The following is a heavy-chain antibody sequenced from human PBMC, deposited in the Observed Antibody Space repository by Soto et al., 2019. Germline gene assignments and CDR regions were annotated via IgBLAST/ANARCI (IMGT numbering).Heavy chain of an antibody. Sequence: SVKVSCKASGGTFSTFGISWVRQAPGQGLEWMGGIIPIFNTAKYAQKFQGRVTITADKSTSTVHMELSSLRSEDTAVYYCARQTVSSGWHYGNWFDPWGQGTLVTVSS. D-gene: IGHD6-19*01. CDR2: IIPIFNTA. V-gene: IGHV1-69*06. J-gene: IGHJ5*02. CDR1: GGTFSTFG. CDR3: ARQTVSSGWHYGNWFDP.